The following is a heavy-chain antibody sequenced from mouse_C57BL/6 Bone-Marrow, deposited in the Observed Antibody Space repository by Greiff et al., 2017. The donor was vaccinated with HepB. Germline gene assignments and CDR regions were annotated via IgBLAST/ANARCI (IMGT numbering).Heavy chain of an antibody. CDR1: GYTFTSYW. D-gene: IGHD1-1*01. CDR3: TRHYGSSSWFAY. V-gene: IGHV1-5*01. CDR2: IYPGNSDT. Sequence: EVKLMESGTVLARPGASVKMSCKTSGYTFTSYWMHWVKQRPGQGLEWIGAIYPGNSDTSYNQKFKGKAKLTAVTSASTAYMELSSLTNEDSAVYYCTRHYGSSSWFAYWGQGTLVTVSA. J-gene: IGHJ3*01.